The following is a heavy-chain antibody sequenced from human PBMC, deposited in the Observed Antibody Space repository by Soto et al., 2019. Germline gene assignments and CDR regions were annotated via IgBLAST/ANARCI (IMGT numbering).Heavy chain of an antibody. Sequence: PGGSLRLSCAASGFTFSSYSMNWVRQAPGKGLEWISYISTSSSTIYYADSVKGRFTISRDDSKNTLYLQMNSLKTEDTAVYYCTTDGPPTTVTTLGAFDIWGQGTMVTVSS. CDR2: ISTSSSTI. J-gene: IGHJ3*02. D-gene: IGHD4-17*01. CDR3: TTDGPPTTVTTLGAFDI. CDR1: GFTFSSYS. V-gene: IGHV3-48*01.